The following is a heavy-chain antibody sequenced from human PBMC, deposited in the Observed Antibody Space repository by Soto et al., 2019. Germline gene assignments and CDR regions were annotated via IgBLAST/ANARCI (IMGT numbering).Heavy chain of an antibody. V-gene: IGHV1-18*01. CDR3: ASVSSGWYETDYYGMDV. CDR1: GYTLTSYG. Sequence: GASVKVSCKASGYTLTSYGLSWVRHDHGQGLEWMGWISAYNGNTNYAQKLQGRVTMTTDTSTSTAYMELRSLRSDDTAVYYCASVSSGWYETDYYGMDVRGQGTTVTVSS. D-gene: IGHD6-19*01. J-gene: IGHJ6*02. CDR2: ISAYNGNT.